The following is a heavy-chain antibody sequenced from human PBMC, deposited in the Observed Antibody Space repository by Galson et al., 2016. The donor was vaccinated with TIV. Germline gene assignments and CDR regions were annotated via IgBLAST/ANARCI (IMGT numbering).Heavy chain of an antibody. CDR1: GFTFSSHA. V-gene: IGHV3-23*01. J-gene: IGHJ4*02. CDR2: ISGSGATT. D-gene: IGHD3-22*01. Sequence: SLRLSCAASGFTFSSHAMTWVRQAPGKGLEWVSAISGSGATTHYADSVKGRFTISRDNSKNTLYVQMDSLRAEDTALYYCARDNSGYFDLDYWGRGTLVTVSS. CDR3: ARDNSGYFDLDY.